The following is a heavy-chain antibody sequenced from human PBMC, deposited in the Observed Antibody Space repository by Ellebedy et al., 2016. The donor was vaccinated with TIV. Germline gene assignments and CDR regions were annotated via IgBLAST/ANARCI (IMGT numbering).Heavy chain of an antibody. CDR2: ISGSLQSI. Sequence: GESLKISCAVSGFPFSSYNMNWIRHAPGKGLEWVASISGSLQSINYAESVRGRFTISRDNARNCLSLQMDSLRAEDTAVYYCATAYGFNSPLGKWGQGTLVTVSS. CDR1: GFPFSSYN. D-gene: IGHD5-24*01. CDR3: ATAYGFNSPLGK. V-gene: IGHV3-21*01. J-gene: IGHJ4*02.